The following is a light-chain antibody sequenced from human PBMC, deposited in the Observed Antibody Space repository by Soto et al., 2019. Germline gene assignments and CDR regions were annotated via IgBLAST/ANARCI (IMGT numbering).Light chain of an antibody. Sequence: QSALTQPASVSGSPGQSITISCTGTSSDVGSYNLVSWYQQHPGKAPKLMIYEVSKRPSGVSNRFSGSKSGNTASLTISGLQADDEADYYCCSYAGSRDVFGTRTKVTVL. CDR2: EVS. CDR1: SSDVGSYNL. J-gene: IGLJ1*01. CDR3: CSYAGSRDV. V-gene: IGLV2-23*02.